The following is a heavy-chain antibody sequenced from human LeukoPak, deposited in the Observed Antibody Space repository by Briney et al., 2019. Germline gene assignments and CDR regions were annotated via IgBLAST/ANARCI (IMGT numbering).Heavy chain of an antibody. CDR1: GGSISSGDYY. V-gene: IGHV4-30-4*08. D-gene: IGHD2-15*01. J-gene: IGHJ6*03. CDR3: ARDVRGYCSGGSCYHYYYYYMDV. CDR2: IYYSGST. Sequence: SQTLSLTCTVSGGSISSGDYYWSWIRQPPGKGLEWIGYIYYSGSTYYNPSLKSRVTMSVDTSKNQFSLKLSSVTAADTAVYYCARDVRGYCSGGSCYHYYYYYMDVWGKGTTVTVSS.